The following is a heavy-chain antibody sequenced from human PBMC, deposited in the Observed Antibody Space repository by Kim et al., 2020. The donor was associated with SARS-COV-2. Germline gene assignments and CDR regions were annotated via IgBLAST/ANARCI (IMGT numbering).Heavy chain of an antibody. Sequence: ASVKVSCKASGGTFSSYAISWVRQAPGQGLEWMGGIIPIFGTANYAQKFQGRVTITADESTSTAYMELSSLRSEDTAVYYCARVPTRRYCSSTSCYRHTSDWYFDLWGRGTLVTVSS. J-gene: IGHJ2*01. CDR1: GGTFSSYA. V-gene: IGHV1-69*13. CDR2: IIPIFGTA. CDR3: ARVPTRRYCSSTSCYRHTSDWYFDL. D-gene: IGHD2-2*01.